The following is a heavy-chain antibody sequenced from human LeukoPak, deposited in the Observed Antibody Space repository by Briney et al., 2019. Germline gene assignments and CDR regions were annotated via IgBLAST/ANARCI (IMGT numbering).Heavy chain of an antibody. J-gene: IGHJ4*02. CDR3: AREASSSSAVDY. Sequence: ASVKVSCKASGYTFTSYDINWVRQAIGQGLEWMGWMNPNSGNTGYAQKFQGRVTITRNTSISTAYMELSSLRPEDTAVYYCAREASSSSAVDYWGQGTLVTVSS. D-gene: IGHD6-6*01. V-gene: IGHV1-8*03. CDR1: GYTFTSYD. CDR2: MNPNSGNT.